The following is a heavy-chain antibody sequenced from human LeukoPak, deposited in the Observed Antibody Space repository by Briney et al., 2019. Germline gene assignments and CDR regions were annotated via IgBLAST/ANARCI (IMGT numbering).Heavy chain of an antibody. CDR2: IYAGGST. V-gene: IGHV3-53*04. Sequence: AGSLTLSCTASGFTVSSNYMSWVRQAPGKGLEWVSLIYAGGSTYYADAVKSRFTISRHNSKNTLHLQMNSLRVEDTAVYYCATAGSSELLWDYAMDVWGQGTTVTVSS. J-gene: IGHJ6*02. CDR3: ATAGSSELLWDYAMDV. CDR1: GFTVSSNY. D-gene: IGHD3-10*01.